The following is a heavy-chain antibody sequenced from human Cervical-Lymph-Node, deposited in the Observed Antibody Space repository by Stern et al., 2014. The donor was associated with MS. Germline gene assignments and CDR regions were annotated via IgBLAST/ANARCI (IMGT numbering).Heavy chain of an antibody. CDR3: ARVADYYGSGSYSPFDY. J-gene: IGHJ4*02. CDR2: ISAYNGNT. V-gene: IGHV1-18*01. D-gene: IGHD3-10*01. Sequence: QLVQSGAEVKKPGASVKVSCKASGYTFTSYGISWVRQAPGQGLEWMGWISAYNGNTNYAQKLQGRVTMTTDTSTSTAYMELRSLRSDDTAVYYCARVADYYGSGSYSPFDYWGQGTLVTVSS. CDR1: GYTFTSYG.